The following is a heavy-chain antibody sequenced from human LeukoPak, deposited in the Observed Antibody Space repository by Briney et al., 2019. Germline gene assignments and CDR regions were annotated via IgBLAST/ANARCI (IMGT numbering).Heavy chain of an antibody. CDR2: IYPSGST. D-gene: IGHD1-26*01. CDR3: VSYSGSNAYYAY. Sequence: PSETLSLTCTVSGASISSYYWSWIRQPAGKGLECIGRIYPSGSTIYNPSLKTRVTMSVDTSRNQFSLKLTSVTAADTAVYYCVSYSGSNAYYAYWGQGTLVTVSS. V-gene: IGHV4-4*07. J-gene: IGHJ4*02. CDR1: GASISSYY.